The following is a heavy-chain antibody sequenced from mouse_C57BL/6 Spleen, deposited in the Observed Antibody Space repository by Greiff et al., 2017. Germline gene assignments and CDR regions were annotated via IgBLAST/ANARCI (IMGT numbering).Heavy chain of an antibody. D-gene: IGHD4-1*01. Sequence: QVHVKQSGPGLVQPSQSLSITCTVSGFSLTSYGVHWVRQSPGKGLEWLGVIWSGGSTDYNAAFISRLSISKDNSKSQVFFKMNSLQADDTAIYYCARRHTSWDRGFAYWGQGTLVTVSA. CDR1: GFSLTSYG. V-gene: IGHV2-2*01. CDR2: IWSGGST. J-gene: IGHJ3*01. CDR3: ARRHTSWDRGFAY.